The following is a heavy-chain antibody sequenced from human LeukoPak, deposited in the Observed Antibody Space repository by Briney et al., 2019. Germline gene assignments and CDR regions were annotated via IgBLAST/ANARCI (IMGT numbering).Heavy chain of an antibody. Sequence: PGGSLRLSCAASGFTFSSYVMRWVRQAPGKGLEYVSGISGNGGSTYYANSVKGRFTISRDNSKNTLYLQMGSLRAEDMAVYYCASVTTHGVSHYEYKYWGQGTLVTVSS. CDR3: ASVTTHGVSHYEYKY. D-gene: IGHD4-11*01. J-gene: IGHJ4*02. CDR1: GFTFSSYV. CDR2: ISGNGGST. V-gene: IGHV3-64*01.